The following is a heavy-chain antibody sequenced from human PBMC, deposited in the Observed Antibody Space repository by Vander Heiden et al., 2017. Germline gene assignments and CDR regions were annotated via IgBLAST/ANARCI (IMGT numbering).Heavy chain of an antibody. CDR2: ISGSGSIT. CDR3: AKDRCSGSSYTDFDY. J-gene: IGHJ4*02. CDR1: GFTFSNYA. D-gene: IGHD2-15*01. Sequence: EVQLLESGGGLVQPGGSLRLFCAASGFTFSNYAMTWVRQAPGRGLEWVSTISGSGSITYFADSVKGRFTISRDTSKNTLFLQMSSLRAEDTAVYYCAKDRCSGSSYTDFDYWGQGTLVTVSS. V-gene: IGHV3-23*01.